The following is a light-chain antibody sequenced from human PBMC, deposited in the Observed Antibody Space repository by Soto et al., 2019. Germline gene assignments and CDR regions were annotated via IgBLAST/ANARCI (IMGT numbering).Light chain of an antibody. CDR3: AAWDDSLNGQEV. Sequence: QSVLTQPPSASGTPGQRVTISCSGSSSNIGSNTVNWYQQLPGTAPKLLIYSNNQRPSGVPDRFSGSKSGTSASLAISGHQSEDEADYYCAAWDDSLNGQEVFGGGTKLTVL. CDR1: SSNIGSNT. CDR2: SNN. J-gene: IGLJ2*01. V-gene: IGLV1-44*01.